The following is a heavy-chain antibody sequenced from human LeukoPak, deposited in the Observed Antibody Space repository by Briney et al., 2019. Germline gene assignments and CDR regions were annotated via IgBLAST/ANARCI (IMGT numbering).Heavy chain of an antibody. CDR3: ARFGGSSFLGAIYYYYYMDV. V-gene: IGHV1-2*02. Sequence: ASVKVSCKASGYTFSGYDINWVRQAPGQGLEWMGWINPNSGGTNYAQKFQGRVTMTRDTSISTAYMELSRLRSDDTAVYYCARFGGSSFLGAIYYYYYMDVWGKGTTVTVSS. J-gene: IGHJ6*03. D-gene: IGHD6-13*01. CDR1: GYTFSGYD. CDR2: INPNSGGT.